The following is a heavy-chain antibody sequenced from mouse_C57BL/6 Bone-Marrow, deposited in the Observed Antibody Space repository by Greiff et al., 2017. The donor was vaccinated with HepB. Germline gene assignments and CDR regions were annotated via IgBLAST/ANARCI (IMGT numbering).Heavy chain of an antibody. CDR3: ARGLVTTVVATSHFDV. Sequence: VQLQQSGAELVKPGASVKLSCTASGFNIKDYYMHWVKQRTEQGLEWIGRIDPEDGETKYAPNFQGKATITADTSSNTAYLQLSSLTSEDTAVYYCARGLVTTVVATSHFDVWGTGTTVTVSS. V-gene: IGHV14-2*01. D-gene: IGHD1-1*01. J-gene: IGHJ1*03. CDR2: IDPEDGET. CDR1: GFNIKDYY.